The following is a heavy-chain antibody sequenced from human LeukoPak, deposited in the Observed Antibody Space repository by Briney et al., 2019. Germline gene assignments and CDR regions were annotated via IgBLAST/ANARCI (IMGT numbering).Heavy chain of an antibody. CDR2: ISSSGSTI. D-gene: IGHD1-1*01. CDR3: ARSSGIGTTDY. CDR1: GFTFSSYE. Sequence: GGSLRLSCAASGFTFSSYEMNWARQAPGKGLEWVSYISSSGSTIYYADSVRGRFTISRDNAKNSLYLQMNSLRVEDTAVYYCARSSGIGTTDYWGQGTLVIVSS. J-gene: IGHJ4*02. V-gene: IGHV3-48*03.